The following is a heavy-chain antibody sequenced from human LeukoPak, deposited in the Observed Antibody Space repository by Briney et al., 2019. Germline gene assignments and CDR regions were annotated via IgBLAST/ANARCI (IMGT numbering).Heavy chain of an antibody. CDR2: IYHRGST. V-gene: IGHV4-59*08. CDR1: GGSISSYY. J-gene: IGHJ4*02. Sequence: KASETLSLTRTVSGGSISSYYWSWIRQPAGKGLEWIGYIYHRGSTNYNPSLKSRVTISIDTSKNQFSLKVSSVTAADTAVYYCVRHCYASGSDPLCYFDYWGQGTLVTVSS. D-gene: IGHD3-10*01. CDR3: VRHCYASGSDPLCYFDY.